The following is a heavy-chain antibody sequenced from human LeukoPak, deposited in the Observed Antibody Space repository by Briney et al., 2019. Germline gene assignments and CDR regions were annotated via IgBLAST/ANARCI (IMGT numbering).Heavy chain of an antibody. CDR3: ASGGEQLWPYEPFSS. Sequence: SETLSLTCTVSGDSISSSSYYWGWIRQPPGKGLEWIGTFYYGGSTYHNPSLKSRVTISVDTSKNQFSLRLSSVTAADTALYYCASGGEQLWPYEPFSSWGQGALVTVSS. J-gene: IGHJ5*02. V-gene: IGHV4-39*01. CDR2: FYYGGST. D-gene: IGHD1/OR15-1a*01. CDR1: GDSISSSSYY.